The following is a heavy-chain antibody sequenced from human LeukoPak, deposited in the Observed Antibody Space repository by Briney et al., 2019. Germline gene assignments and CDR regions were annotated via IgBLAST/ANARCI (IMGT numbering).Heavy chain of an antibody. Sequence: PSETLSLTCTVSGGSISSYYWSWIRQPPGKGLEWVSAISGSGGSTYYADSVKGRFTISRDNSKNTLYLQMNSLRAEDTAVYYCATEGHDYGDYALDYWGQGTLVTVSS. V-gene: IGHV3-23*01. CDR3: ATEGHDYGDYALDY. J-gene: IGHJ4*02. CDR1: GGSISSYY. D-gene: IGHD4-17*01. CDR2: ISGSGGST.